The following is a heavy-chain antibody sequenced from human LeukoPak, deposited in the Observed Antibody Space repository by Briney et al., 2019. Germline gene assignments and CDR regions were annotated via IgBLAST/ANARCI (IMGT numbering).Heavy chain of an antibody. V-gene: IGHV3-23*01. Sequence: GGSLRLSSAASGFTFSSYAMSWVRQAPGKGLEWVSAISGSGGSTYYADSVKGRFTISRDNSKNTLYLQMNSLRAEDTAVYYCAKVYSSGWSENDYWGQGTLVTVSS. J-gene: IGHJ4*02. D-gene: IGHD6-19*01. CDR2: ISGSGGST. CDR3: AKVYSSGWSENDY. CDR1: GFTFSSYA.